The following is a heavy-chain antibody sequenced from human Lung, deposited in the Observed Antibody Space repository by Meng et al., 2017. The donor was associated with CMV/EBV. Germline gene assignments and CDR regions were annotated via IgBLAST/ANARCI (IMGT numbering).Heavy chain of an antibody. CDR3: ARDAMVRGVVHLDGGMDV. V-gene: IGHV4-59*11. CDR2: NYYSRST. CDR1: GGSITSRY. D-gene: IGHD3-10*01. Sequence: SGTLSLSCTVTGGSITSRYWNWRRQPPGEKREERGYNYYSRSTNYNTPLKSRVTTTVDTSKNQFSPKLRCVAAADTAVYYCARDAMVRGVVHLDGGMDVWGQGTTVTVSS. J-gene: IGHJ6*02.